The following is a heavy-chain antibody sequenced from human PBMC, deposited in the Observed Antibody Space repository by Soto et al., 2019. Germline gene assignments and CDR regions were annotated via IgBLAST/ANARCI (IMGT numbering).Heavy chain of an antibody. J-gene: IGHJ4*02. CDR1: GFTFSSYA. CDR3: AKDHIVGPDHYFDS. D-gene: IGHD1-26*01. Sequence: EVQLLESGGGLVQPGGSLSLSCSASGFTFSSYAMSWVRQAPGRGLEWVSAISGGGGSTYYADSVKGRFTISRHSSKNTLYLETNSLSADDTAVYYCAKDHIVGPDHYFDSWGQGTLDIVSS. CDR2: ISGGGGST. V-gene: IGHV3-23*01.